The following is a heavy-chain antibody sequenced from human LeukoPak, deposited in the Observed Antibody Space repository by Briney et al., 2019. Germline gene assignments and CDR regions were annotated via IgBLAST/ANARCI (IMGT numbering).Heavy chain of an antibody. CDR3: ARGGYYGSGNDFRFDP. CDR1: GGSFSGYY. J-gene: IGHJ5*02. D-gene: IGHD3-10*01. CDR2: INHSGST. V-gene: IGHV4-34*01. Sequence: SETLSLTCAVYGGSFSGYYWSWIRQPPGKGLEWIGEINHSGSTNYNPSLKSRVTMSVDTSKNQFSLNLKSVTPEDTAVYYCARGGYYGSGNDFRFDPWGQGTLVTVSS.